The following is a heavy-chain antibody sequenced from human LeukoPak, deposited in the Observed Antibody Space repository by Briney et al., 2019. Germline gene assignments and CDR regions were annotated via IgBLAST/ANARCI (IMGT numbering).Heavy chain of an antibody. J-gene: IGHJ5*02. Sequence: SETLSLTCAVYGGSFSGYYWSWIRQPPGKGLEWIGEINHSGSTNYNPSLKSRVTISVDTSKNQFSLKLSSVTAADTAVYYCARRTHDSSGYLYDWFDPWGQGTLVTVSS. CDR3: ARRTHDSSGYLYDWFDP. D-gene: IGHD3-22*01. CDR1: GGSFSGYY. CDR2: INHSGST. V-gene: IGHV4-34*01.